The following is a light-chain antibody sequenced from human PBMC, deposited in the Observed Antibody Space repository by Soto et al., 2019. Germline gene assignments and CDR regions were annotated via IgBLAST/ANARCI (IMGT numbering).Light chain of an antibody. J-gene: IGKJ1*01. V-gene: IGKV1-5*01. CDR2: DVS. Sequence: DIQMTQSPSTLSASVGDRVTITCRASQSISSWLAWYQQKPGKXPXXLIYDVSSLEGGVPSRFSGSGSGTDFTLTISRLQPDDYATYYCQQYASYWTFGQGTKVDIK. CDR1: QSISSW. CDR3: QQYASYWT.